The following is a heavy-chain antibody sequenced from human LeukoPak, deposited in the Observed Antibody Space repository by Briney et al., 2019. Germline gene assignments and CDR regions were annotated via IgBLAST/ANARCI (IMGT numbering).Heavy chain of an antibody. V-gene: IGHV1-69*05. CDR3: ARVACSSTSCYRVYYFDY. CDR2: IIPIFGTA. J-gene: IGHJ4*02. Sequence: SVKVSCKASGGTFSSYAISWVRQAPGQGLEWMGGIIPIFGTANYAQKFQGRVTITTDESTSTAYMELSSLGSEDTAVYYCARVACSSTSCYRVYYFDYWGQGTLVTVSS. CDR1: GGTFSSYA. D-gene: IGHD2-2*02.